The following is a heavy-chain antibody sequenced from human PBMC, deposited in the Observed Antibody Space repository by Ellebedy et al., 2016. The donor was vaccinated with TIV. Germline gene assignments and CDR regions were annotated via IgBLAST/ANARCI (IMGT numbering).Heavy chain of an antibody. CDR1: GFTVSSNY. V-gene: IGHV3-53*01. CDR3: ARWAVAGTGADGGGLDY. J-gene: IGHJ4*02. D-gene: IGHD6-19*01. Sequence: GGSLRLXXAASGFTVSSNYMSWVRQAPGKGLEWVSVIYSGGSTYYADSVKGRFTISRDNSKNTLYLQMNSLRAEDTAVYYCARWAVAGTGADGGGLDYWGQGTLVTVSS. CDR2: IYSGGST.